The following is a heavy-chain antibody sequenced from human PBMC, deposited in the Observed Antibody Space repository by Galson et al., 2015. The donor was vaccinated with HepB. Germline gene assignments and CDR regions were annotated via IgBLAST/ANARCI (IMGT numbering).Heavy chain of an antibody. CDR2: IYYTGST. J-gene: IGHJ5*02. V-gene: IGHV4-31*03. CDR1: GGSISSGGYY. Sequence: TLSLTCTVSGGSISSGGYYWSWIRQHPGKGLEWIGYIYYTGSTYYNPSLKSRVTISVDTSKNQFSLKLSSVTAADTAVYYCARSRDGGGPADSLRGWFDPWGQGTLVTVSS. CDR3: ARSRDGGGPADSLRGWFDP. D-gene: IGHD3-10*01.